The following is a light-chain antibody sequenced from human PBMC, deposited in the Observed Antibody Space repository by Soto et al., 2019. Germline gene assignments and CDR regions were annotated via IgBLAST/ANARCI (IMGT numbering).Light chain of an antibody. V-gene: IGKV1-5*01. CDR1: QTISSW. Sequence: DIQMTQSASTLSVSVGDRVTITCRASQTISSWLAWYQQKPGKAPKLLIYDASSLESGVSSRFSGSGSGTEFTLTISSLQPDDSATYYCQQYDVYSPWMFGQGTKVDIK. CDR2: DAS. J-gene: IGKJ1*01. CDR3: QQYDVYSPWM.